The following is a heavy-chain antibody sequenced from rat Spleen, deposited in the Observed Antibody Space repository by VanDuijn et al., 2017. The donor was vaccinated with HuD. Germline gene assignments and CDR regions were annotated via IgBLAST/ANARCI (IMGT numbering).Heavy chain of an antibody. D-gene: IGHD1-2*01. CDR2: ISPSGGST. CDR1: GFTFSNYD. J-gene: IGHJ3*01. CDR3: ARHEDSSYPSFAY. Sequence: EVQLVESGGGLVQPGRSLKLSCAASGFTFSNYDMAWVRQAPTKGLEWVASISPSGGSTYYRDSVKGRFTVSRDNAKSTLYLQMDSLRSEDTATYYCARHEDSSYPSFAYWGQGTLVTVYS. V-gene: IGHV5-25*01.